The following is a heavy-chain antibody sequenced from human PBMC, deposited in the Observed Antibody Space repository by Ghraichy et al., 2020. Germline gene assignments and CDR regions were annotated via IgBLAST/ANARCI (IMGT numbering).Heavy chain of an antibody. CDR2: INHSGST. Sequence: SETLSLTCAVYGGSFSGYYWSWIRQPPGKGLEWIGEINHSGSTNYNPSLKSRVTISVDTSKNQFSLKLSSVTAADTAVYYCARWEDGYNFLDYWGQGTLVTVSS. CDR1: GGSFSGYY. CDR3: ARWEDGYNFLDY. J-gene: IGHJ4*02. V-gene: IGHV4-34*01. D-gene: IGHD5-24*01.